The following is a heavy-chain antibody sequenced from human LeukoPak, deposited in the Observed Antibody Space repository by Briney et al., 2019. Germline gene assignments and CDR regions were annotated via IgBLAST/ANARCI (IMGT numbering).Heavy chain of an antibody. CDR1: GFTFTSYS. J-gene: IGHJ4*02. V-gene: IGHV3-23*01. Sequence: GGSLRLSCAASGFTFTSYSMNWVRQAPGKGLEWVSTISGGGGSTYYVDSVKGRFTISRDNSKNTLYLQVNSLRAEDTAVYYCAKGGKWDVTPFDYWGQGTLVTVSS. D-gene: IGHD1-26*01. CDR3: AKGGKWDVTPFDY. CDR2: ISGGGGST.